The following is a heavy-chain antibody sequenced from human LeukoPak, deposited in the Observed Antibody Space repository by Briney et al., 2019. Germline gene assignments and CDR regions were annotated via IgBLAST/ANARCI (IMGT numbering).Heavy chain of an antibody. CDR1: GGSFSGYY. CDR3: ARESIAAAGYYYYGMDV. V-gene: IGHV4-34*01. CDR2: INHSGST. Sequence: PSETLSLTCAVYGGSFSGYYWSWIRQPPGKGLEWIGEINHSGSTNYNPSLKSRVTISVDTSKNQFSLKLSSVTAADTAVYYCARESIAAAGYYYYGMDVWGQGTTVTVSS. J-gene: IGHJ6*02. D-gene: IGHD6-13*01.